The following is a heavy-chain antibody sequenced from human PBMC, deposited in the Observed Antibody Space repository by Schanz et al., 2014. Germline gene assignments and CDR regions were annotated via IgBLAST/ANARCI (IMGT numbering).Heavy chain of an antibody. D-gene: IGHD5-12*01. Sequence: QVQLQESGPGLVKPSGTLSLTCAVSGDSITSNRWWSWVHQPPGKGLEWIGEIYHSGRTNYDPSLKSRVTISMDNSNNQLSLKVSSVTAADTAIYYCPRGDISGYNGGLMDTWGQGTLVTVSS. CDR3: PRGDISGYNGGLMDT. J-gene: IGHJ5*02. CDR1: GDSITSNRW. CDR2: IYHSGRT. V-gene: IGHV4-4*02.